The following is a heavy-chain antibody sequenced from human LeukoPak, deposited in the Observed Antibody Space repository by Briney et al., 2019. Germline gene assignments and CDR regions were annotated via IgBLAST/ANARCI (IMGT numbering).Heavy chain of an antibody. D-gene: IGHD2-2*01. V-gene: IGHV3-9*01. J-gene: IGHJ4*02. CDR2: ISWNSGSI. Sequence: GGSLRLSCAASGFTFDDYAMHWVRPAPGKGLEWVSVISWNSGSIGYADSVKGRFTISRDNAKNSLYLQMNSLRAEDTALYYCAIGHRRIVVVPADFPGDWGQGTLVTVSS. CDR3: AIGHRRIVVVPADFPGD. CDR1: GFTFDDYA.